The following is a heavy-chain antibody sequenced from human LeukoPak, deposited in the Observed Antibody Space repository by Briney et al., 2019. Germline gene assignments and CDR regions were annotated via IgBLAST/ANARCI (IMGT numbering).Heavy chain of an antibody. D-gene: IGHD3-10*01. CDR1: GYSFTTYW. Sequence: KGGESLQISCEGSGYSFTTYWIAWVRQLPGKGLEWRGIIYPGDSATRYSPSFQGQITISVDKSITTAYVQWSSLKASDTAMYYCARFSAPLFEKNWFDPWGQGTLVTVSS. V-gene: IGHV5-51*01. J-gene: IGHJ5*02. CDR2: IYPGDSAT. CDR3: ARFSAPLFEKNWFDP.